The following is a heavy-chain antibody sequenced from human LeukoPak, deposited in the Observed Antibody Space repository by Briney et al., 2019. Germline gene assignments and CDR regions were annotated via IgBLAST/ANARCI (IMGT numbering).Heavy chain of an antibody. D-gene: IGHD4-17*01. CDR2: IGSSGSTV. V-gene: IGHV3-48*03. CDR1: GFTFSSYE. Sequence: GGSLRLSCAASGFTFSSYEMNWVRQAPGKGLEWVSYIGSSGSTVYYADSVKGRFTISRDNAKNSLYLQMNSLRDEDTAVYYCARDTLVYADSPDAFDIWGQGTMVTVSS. CDR3: ARDTLVYADSPDAFDI. J-gene: IGHJ3*02.